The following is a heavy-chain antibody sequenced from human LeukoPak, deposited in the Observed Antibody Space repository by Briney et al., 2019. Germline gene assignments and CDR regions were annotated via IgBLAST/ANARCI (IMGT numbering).Heavy chain of an antibody. J-gene: IGHJ4*02. Sequence: GGSLRLSCAASGFDVVINYMSWVRQAPGKGLEWVSVIYSSGNTQYGGPYFADSLKGRFTISRHNSDNTLYLDMNSLTAEDTAVYYCASSCDHESSGYHRPPAYWGQGTLVTVSA. V-gene: IGHV3-53*04. D-gene: IGHD3-22*01. CDR2: IYSSGNTQYGGP. CDR1: GFDVVINY. CDR3: ASSCDHESSGYHRPPAY.